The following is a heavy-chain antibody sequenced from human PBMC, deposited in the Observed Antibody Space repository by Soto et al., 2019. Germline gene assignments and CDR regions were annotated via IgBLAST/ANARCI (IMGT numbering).Heavy chain of an antibody. J-gene: IGHJ2*01. CDR1: GGSISSSSYY. V-gene: IGHV4-39*02. Sequence: SETLSLTCTVSGGSISSSSYYWGWIRQPPGKGLEWIGSIYYSGSTYYNPSLKSRVTISVDTSKRQFSLDLSSVTAADTAMYYCAREIMPLTNDWYFDLWGRGTLVTVSS. CDR2: IYYSGST. CDR3: AREIMPLTNDWYFDL. D-gene: IGHD2-8*01.